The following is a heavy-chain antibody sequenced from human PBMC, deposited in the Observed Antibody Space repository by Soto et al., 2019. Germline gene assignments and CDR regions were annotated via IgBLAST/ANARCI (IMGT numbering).Heavy chain of an antibody. V-gene: IGHV3-74*01. CDR1: GFSFRSYW. D-gene: IGHD3-9*01. CDR3: AREYYGVLTGYYNDY. Sequence: EVQLVESGGGLVQSGGSLGLSCVASGFSFRSYWMHWVRQAPGKGLVWVARISSDGTTTTYADSANGRFTVSRDNAANTLYLQMSSLRAEDTAVYCCAREYYGVLTGYYNDYWGQGSLVTVSS. J-gene: IGHJ4*02. CDR2: ISSDGTTT.